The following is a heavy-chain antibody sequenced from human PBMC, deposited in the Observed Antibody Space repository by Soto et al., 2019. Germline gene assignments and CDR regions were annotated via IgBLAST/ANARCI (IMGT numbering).Heavy chain of an antibody. D-gene: IGHD6-13*01. V-gene: IGHV3-7*05. J-gene: IGHJ3*02. CDR2: INRDGSKK. Sequence: EVQLEESGGDLVQPGGSLRLSCAASGFTLSAYWMTWVRQAPGKGLEWVANINRDGSKKSYLDSVRGRFTISRDNVGNSLYLQMDSLRADDTALYYGARDVSSGSSSLYLDAFDIWGQGTMVTGSS. CDR1: GFTLSAYW. CDR3: ARDVSSGSSSLYLDAFDI.